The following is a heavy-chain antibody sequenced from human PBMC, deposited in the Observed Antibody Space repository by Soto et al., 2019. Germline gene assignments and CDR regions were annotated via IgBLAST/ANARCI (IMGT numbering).Heavy chain of an antibody. CDR3: ASQDGSGSFVN. V-gene: IGHV5-51*01. CDR2: IFPAESDV. CDR1: GHRFPNRW. D-gene: IGHD3-10*01. Sequence: HGASQTITCKSSGHRFPNRWFAWVRAVPEKGLAWMVNIFPAESDVIFGPSLDGQVTLSADKSRIAAFLEWRSLRASASATYEGASQDGSGSFVNWGQGALVTVSS. J-gene: IGHJ4*02.